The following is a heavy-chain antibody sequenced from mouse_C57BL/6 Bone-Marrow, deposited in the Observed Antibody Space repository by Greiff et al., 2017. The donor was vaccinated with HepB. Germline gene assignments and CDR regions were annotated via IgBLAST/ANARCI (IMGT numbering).Heavy chain of an antibody. V-gene: IGHV5-15*01. CDR3: ARQLRLRAMDY. Sequence: EVKLVESGGGLVQPGGSLKLSCAASGFTFSDYGMAWVRQAPRKGPEWVAFISNLAYSIYYADTVTGRFTISRENAKNTLYLEMSSLRSEDTAMYYCARQLRLRAMDYWGRGTSVTVSS. D-gene: IGHD3-2*02. CDR1: GFTFSDYG. J-gene: IGHJ4*01. CDR2: ISNLAYSI.